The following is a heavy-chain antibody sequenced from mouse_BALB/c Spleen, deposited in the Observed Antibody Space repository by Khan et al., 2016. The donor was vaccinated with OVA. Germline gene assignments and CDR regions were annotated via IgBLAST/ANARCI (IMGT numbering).Heavy chain of an antibody. J-gene: IGHJ3*01. CDR1: GDCITSGY. CDR3: ARSTERDAFVY. CDR2: IIYTGYT. V-gene: IGHV3-8*02. Sequence: VQLQQSGPRLVKTSQTLSLTCSVTGDCITSGYWNWIRKFSGNKLEYMGYIIYTGYTYYNPSLKSRISITRHTSKNQYYLQLSSVTAEDAATYYCARSTERDAFVYWGQGTLVTVSA.